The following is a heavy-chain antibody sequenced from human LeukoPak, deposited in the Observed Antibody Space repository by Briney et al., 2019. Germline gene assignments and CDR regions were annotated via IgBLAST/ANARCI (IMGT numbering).Heavy chain of an antibody. CDR1: GGSFSGYY. CDR2: INHSGST. J-gene: IGHJ5*02. CDR3: ARVGGDYGSGSYYWFDP. D-gene: IGHD3-10*01. Sequence: SETLSLTCAVYGGSFSGYYWSWIRQPPGKGLEWIGEINHSGSTNYNPSLKSRVTISVDTSKNQFSLKLSSVTAADTAVYYCARVGGDYGSGSYYWFDPWGQGTLVTVSS. V-gene: IGHV4-34*01.